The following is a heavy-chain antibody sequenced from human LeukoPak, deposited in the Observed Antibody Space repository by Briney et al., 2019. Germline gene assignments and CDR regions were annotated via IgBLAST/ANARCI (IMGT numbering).Heavy chain of an antibody. CDR2: IRYDGTNK. V-gene: IGHV3-30*02. CDR1: GFTFSTYG. J-gene: IGHJ6*03. CDR3: AKDRDYGDYPSAYYYYMDV. D-gene: IGHD4-17*01. Sequence: GGSLRLSCAASGFTFSTYGIHWVRQAPGKGLEWVAFIRYDGTNKWYANSVKGRFTISRDNSKNMLYLQMNSLRAEDTAVYHCAKDRDYGDYPSAYYYYMDVWGKGTTVTVSS.